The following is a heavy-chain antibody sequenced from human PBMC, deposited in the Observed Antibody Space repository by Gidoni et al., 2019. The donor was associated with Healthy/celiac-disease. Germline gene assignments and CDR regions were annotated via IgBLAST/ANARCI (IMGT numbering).Heavy chain of an antibody. CDR1: GYSISSGYY. CDR2: IYHSGST. D-gene: IGHD6-13*01. CDR3: ARVGELTTAAGIFDY. V-gene: IGHV4-38-2*02. Sequence: QVQLQESGPGLVKPSETLSLTCTVSGYSISSGYYWGWIRQPPGKGLEWIGSIYHSGSTYYNPSLKSRVTISVDTSKNQFSLKLSSVTAADTAVYYCARVGELTTAAGIFDYWGQGTLVTVSS. J-gene: IGHJ4*02.